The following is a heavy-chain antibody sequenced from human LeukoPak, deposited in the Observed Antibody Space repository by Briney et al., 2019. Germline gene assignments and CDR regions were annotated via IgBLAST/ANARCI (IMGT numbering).Heavy chain of an antibody. CDR1: GYTFTTYG. CDR3: ARRGGSYPNDY. D-gene: IGHD1-26*01. CDR2: ISTCNGNT. J-gene: IGHJ4*02. Sequence: ASVKVSCKASGYTFTTYGISWVRQAPGQGLEWMGWISTCNGNTNYAQKLQGRVTMTTDTSTSTTYMELRSLRSDDTAVYYCARRGGSYPNDYWGQGTLVTVSS. V-gene: IGHV1-18*01.